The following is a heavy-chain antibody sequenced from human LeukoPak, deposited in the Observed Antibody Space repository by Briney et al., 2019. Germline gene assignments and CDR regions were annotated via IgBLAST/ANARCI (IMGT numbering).Heavy chain of an antibody. D-gene: IGHD3-22*01. Sequence: ASVKVSCKASGYTFTSCDINWVRQATGQGLQWMGWMNPNSGNTGYAQKFQGRVTITRNTSISTAYMELSSLRSEDTAVYYCARGRYYDTPFDPWGQGTLVTVSS. CDR2: MNPNSGNT. CDR1: GYTFTSCD. J-gene: IGHJ5*02. CDR3: ARGRYYDTPFDP. V-gene: IGHV1-8*03.